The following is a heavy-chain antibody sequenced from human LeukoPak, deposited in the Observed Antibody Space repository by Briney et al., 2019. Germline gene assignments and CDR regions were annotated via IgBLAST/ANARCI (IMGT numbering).Heavy chain of an antibody. CDR3: GRLAHNAWYAIDF. CDR2: ILPDGSQK. J-gene: IGHJ4*02. Sequence: GGSLRLSCVASDFTFDFYWMTWVRQAPGKGLEWLANILPDGSQKYYVDSVKGRFTISRDSPKNSLYLQINNLRAEDTAVYYCGRLAHNAWYAIDFWGQGTLVTVSS. D-gene: IGHD2-2*01. V-gene: IGHV3-7*01. CDR1: DFTFDFYW.